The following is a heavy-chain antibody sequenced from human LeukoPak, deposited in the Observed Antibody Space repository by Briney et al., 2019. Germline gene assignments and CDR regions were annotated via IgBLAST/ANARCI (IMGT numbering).Heavy chain of an antibody. D-gene: IGHD6-13*01. J-gene: IGHJ4*02. V-gene: IGHV3-23*01. CDR2: INNSGGGT. CDR3: AKAFAAADTHY. CDR1: GFTFSSYA. Sequence: AGGSLRLSCADSGFTFSSYAMSWVRQAPGKGLECVSTINNSGGGTYYTDSVKGRFTISRDNSKNTLYLQMNSLRAEDTAVYYCAKAFAAADTHYWGQGTLVTVSS.